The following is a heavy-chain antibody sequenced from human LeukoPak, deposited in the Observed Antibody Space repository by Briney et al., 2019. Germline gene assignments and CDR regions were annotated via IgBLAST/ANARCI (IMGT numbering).Heavy chain of an antibody. V-gene: IGHV5-51*01. CDR3: ARFFYDFWSGYRSIGSFDY. CDR1: GYSFTSYW. CDR2: IYPGDSDT. Sequence: GESLKISCKGSGYSFTSYWSGWVRQMPGKGLEWMGIIYPGDSDTRYSPSFQGQVTISADKSISTAYLQWSSLKASDTAMYYCARFFYDFWSGYRSIGSFDYWGQGTLVTVSS. J-gene: IGHJ4*02. D-gene: IGHD3-3*01.